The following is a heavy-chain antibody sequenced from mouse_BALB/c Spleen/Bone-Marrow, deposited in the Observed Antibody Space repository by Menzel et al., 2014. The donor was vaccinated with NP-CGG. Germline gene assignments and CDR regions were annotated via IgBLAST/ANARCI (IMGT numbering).Heavy chain of an antibody. V-gene: IGHV5-12*02. J-gene: IGHJ4*01. Sequence: DVMLVESGGGLVQPGGSLKLSCATSGFTLSDYYMYWVRQTPEKRLEWVAYISNGGGSTYYPDTVKGRFTISRDNAKNTLYLQMSRLKSEDTAMYYCARHAEVRRDAMDYWGQGTSVTVSS. D-gene: IGHD2-14*01. CDR3: ARHAEVRRDAMDY. CDR2: ISNGGGST. CDR1: GFTLSDYY.